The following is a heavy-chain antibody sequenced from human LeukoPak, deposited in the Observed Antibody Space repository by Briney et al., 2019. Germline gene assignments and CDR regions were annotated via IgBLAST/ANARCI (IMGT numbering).Heavy chain of an antibody. CDR3: AKDGGIIYDFWSGYPFDY. CDR1: GFTFTKSA. D-gene: IGHD3-3*01. CDR2: ISGNGGST. J-gene: IGHJ4*02. V-gene: IGHV3-23*01. Sequence: GGSLRLSCEASGFTFTKSAMHWVRLPPGKGLQWVAAISGNGGSTFYADSVKGRFTISRDNSKNTLYLQMNSLRAEDTAVYYCAKDGGIIYDFWSGYPFDYWGQGTLVTVSS.